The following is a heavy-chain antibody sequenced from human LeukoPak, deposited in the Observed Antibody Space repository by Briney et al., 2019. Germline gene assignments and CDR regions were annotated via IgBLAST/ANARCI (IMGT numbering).Heavy chain of an antibody. Sequence: SETLSLTCTVSGGSISSSSYYWGWIRQPPGKGLEWIGEIYHSGSTNYNPSLKSRVTISVDKSKNQFSLRLSSVTAADTAVYYCARDRGGSGYYSDAFDIWGQGTMVTVSS. CDR3: ARDRGGSGYYSDAFDI. CDR1: GGSISSSSYY. J-gene: IGHJ3*02. V-gene: IGHV4-39*07. CDR2: IYHSGST. D-gene: IGHD3-22*01.